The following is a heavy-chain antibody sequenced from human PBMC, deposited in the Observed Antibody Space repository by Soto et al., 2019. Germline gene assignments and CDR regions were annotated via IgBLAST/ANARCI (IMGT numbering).Heavy chain of an antibody. CDR1: GFTFRSYA. D-gene: IGHD3-10*01. Sequence: PXGSLRLSCVAPGFTFRSYAMHWVRQAPGKGLDWVAVISYDGSNKYYADSVKGRFTISRDNSKNTLYLQMNSLRAEDTAVYYCARDFGAFNYSSAYFDSWGRGPPCTVSS. CDR2: ISYDGSNK. J-gene: IGHJ4*02. CDR3: ARDFGAFNYSSAYFDS. V-gene: IGHV3-30-3*01.